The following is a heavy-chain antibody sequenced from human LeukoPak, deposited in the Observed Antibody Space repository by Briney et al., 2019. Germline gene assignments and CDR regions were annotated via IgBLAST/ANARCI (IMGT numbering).Heavy chain of an antibody. D-gene: IGHD2-15*01. V-gene: IGHV5-51*01. CDR2: IYPGDSDT. J-gene: IGHJ1*01. Sequence: GESLKISCKGSGYSFTSYWIGWVRQMPGKGLEWMVIIYPGDSDTRYSPSFQGQVTISADKSISTAYLQWSSLKASDTAMYYCARHGTRLVVAATPPQHWGQGTLVTVSS. CDR3: ARHGTRLVVAATPPQH. CDR1: GYSFTSYW.